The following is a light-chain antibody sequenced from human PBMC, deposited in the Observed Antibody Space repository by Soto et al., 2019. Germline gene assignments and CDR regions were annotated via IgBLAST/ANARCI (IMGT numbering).Light chain of an antibody. CDR2: SNN. CDR3: AACDDSLNGPV. J-gene: IGLJ1*01. CDR1: SSKIGSNT. V-gene: IGLV1-44*01. Sequence: QTVVTQPPSASGTPGQRVTISCSGSSSKIGSNTVNWYQQLPGTAPKLLIYSNNQRPSGVPDRFSGSKSGTSASLAISGLQSEDEADYYCAACDDSLNGPVFGTGTKLTVL.